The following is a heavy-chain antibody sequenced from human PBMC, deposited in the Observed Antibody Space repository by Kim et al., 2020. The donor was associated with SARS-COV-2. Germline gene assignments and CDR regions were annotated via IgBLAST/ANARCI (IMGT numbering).Heavy chain of an antibody. D-gene: IGHD1-1*01. CDR3: ARDSDWKDAFDI. CDR1: GYTFTGYY. CDR2: INPNSGGT. V-gene: IGHV1-2*02. J-gene: IGHJ3*02. Sequence: ASVKVSCKASGYTFTGYYMHWVRQAPGQGLEWMGWINPNSGGTNYAQKFQGRVTMTRDTSISTAYMELSRLRSDDTAVYYCARDSDWKDAFDIWGQGTMVTVSS.